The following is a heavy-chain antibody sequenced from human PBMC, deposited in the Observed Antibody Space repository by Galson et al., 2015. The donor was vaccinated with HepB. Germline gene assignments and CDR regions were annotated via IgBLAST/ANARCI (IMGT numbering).Heavy chain of an antibody. J-gene: IGHJ6*02. CDR1: EFTFSRYW. Sequence: SLRLSCAASEFTFSRYWMSWVRQAPGKGLEWVANIKQDGSEKYYVDSVKGRFTISRDNSKNTLYLQMNSLRAEDTAVYYCARAILSLRIAVAGPVYGMDVWGQGTTVTVSS. V-gene: IGHV3-7*01. CDR2: IKQDGSEK. CDR3: ARAILSLRIAVAGPVYGMDV. D-gene: IGHD6-19*01.